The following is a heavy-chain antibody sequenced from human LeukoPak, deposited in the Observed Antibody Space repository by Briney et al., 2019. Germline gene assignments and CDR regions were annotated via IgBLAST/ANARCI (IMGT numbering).Heavy chain of an antibody. CDR1: GFTLNDYA. J-gene: IGHJ3*02. V-gene: IGHV3-9*01. D-gene: IGHD3-22*01. CDR3: ARGLNYDSSGDAFDI. CDR2: IYWNSDRI. Sequence: GRSLRLSCTASGFTLNDYAMHWVRQAPGKGLEWVSGIYWNSDRIDYADSVKGRFTISRDNSKNTLYLQMNSLRAEDTAVYYCARGLNYDSSGDAFDIWGQGTMVTVSS.